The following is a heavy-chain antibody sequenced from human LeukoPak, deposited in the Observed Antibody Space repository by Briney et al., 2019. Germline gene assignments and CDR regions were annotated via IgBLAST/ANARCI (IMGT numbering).Heavy chain of an antibody. Sequence: SETLSLTCTVSGGSISSYYWSWIRQPPGKGLEWIGYIYYSGSTNYNPSLKSRVTISVDTSKNQFSLKLSSVTAADTAVYYCARQGYYGSGSLIGAPDYWGQGTLVTVSS. D-gene: IGHD3-10*01. V-gene: IGHV4-59*08. J-gene: IGHJ4*02. CDR3: ARQGYYGSGSLIGAPDY. CDR1: GGSISSYY. CDR2: IYYSGST.